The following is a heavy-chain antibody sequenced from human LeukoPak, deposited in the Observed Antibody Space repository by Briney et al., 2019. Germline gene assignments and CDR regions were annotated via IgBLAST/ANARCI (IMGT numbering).Heavy chain of an antibody. CDR3: ARQIHDYGDYFDY. Sequence: KPSETLSLTCAVSGYPISSGYYWGWIRQPPGKGLEWIGSIYHSGSTYYNPSLKSRVTISVDTSKNQFSLKLSSVTAADTAVYYCARQIHDYGDYFDYWGQGTLVTVSS. CDR1: GYPISSGYY. V-gene: IGHV4-38-2*01. CDR2: IYHSGST. J-gene: IGHJ4*02. D-gene: IGHD4-17*01.